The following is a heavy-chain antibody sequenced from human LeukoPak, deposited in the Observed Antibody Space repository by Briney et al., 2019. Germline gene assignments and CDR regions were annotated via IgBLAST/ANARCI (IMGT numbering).Heavy chain of an antibody. D-gene: IGHD5-12*01. V-gene: IGHV5-51*01. Sequence: GEALKISCKGSGCSFTSYWIGWVRQMPGKGLEGMGIIYPGDSDTRYSPSFQGQVTISADKSISTAYLQWSSLKASDTAMYYCARHVDIVATVWEGQFDYWGQGTLVTVSS. CDR3: ARHVDIVATVWEGQFDY. CDR1: GCSFTSYW. J-gene: IGHJ4*02. CDR2: IYPGDSDT.